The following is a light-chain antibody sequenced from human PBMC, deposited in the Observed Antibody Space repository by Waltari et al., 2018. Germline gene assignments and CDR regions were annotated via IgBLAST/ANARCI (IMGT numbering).Light chain of an antibody. CDR2: GNN. J-gene: IGLJ1*01. Sequence: SSELTQDPAVSVALGQTVRITCQGESLRNNYASWYQHKPGQAPILVIHGNNNRPAGVPHRFSGSSPGNTATLTISGAQADDEADYYCQSRDRDSSGKNVYVFAGGTKVTVL. V-gene: IGLV3-19*01. CDR3: QSRDRDSSGKNVYV. CDR1: SLRNNY.